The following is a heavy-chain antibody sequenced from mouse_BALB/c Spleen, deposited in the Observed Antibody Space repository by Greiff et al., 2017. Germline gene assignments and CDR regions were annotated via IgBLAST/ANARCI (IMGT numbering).Heavy chain of an antibody. CDR3: ASHYYGSSPWFAY. V-gene: IGHV1S137*01. D-gene: IGHD1-1*01. CDR2: ISTYYGDA. Sequence: QVQLMESGAELVRPGVSVKISCKGSGYTFTDYAMHWVKQSHAKSLEWIGVISTYYGDASYNQKFKGKATMTVDKSSSTAYMELARLTSEDSAIYYCASHYYGSSPWFAYWGQGTLVTVSA. J-gene: IGHJ3*01. CDR1: GYTFTDYA.